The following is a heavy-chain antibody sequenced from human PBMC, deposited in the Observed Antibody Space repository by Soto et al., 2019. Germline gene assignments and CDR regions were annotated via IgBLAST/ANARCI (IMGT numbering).Heavy chain of an antibody. Sequence: QIQLVQFGGEVARPGASVTVSCEASGYIFTTYGLSWVRQTPAHGLEWMGWISADSGYTQYAQFFQGRVTMTRDTSRNTGYMTLRDRTSDDTGIYYCARDRPPGSLYGMDAWGQGTAVTVSS. CDR2: ISADSGYT. CDR3: ARDRPPGSLYGMDA. J-gene: IGHJ6*02. CDR1: GYIFTTYG. V-gene: IGHV1-18*01.